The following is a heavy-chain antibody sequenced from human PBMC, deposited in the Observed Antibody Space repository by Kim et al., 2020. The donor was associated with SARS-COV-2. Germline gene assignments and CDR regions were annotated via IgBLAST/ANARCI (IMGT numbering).Heavy chain of an antibody. CDR3: ANDSTLVMVDWYFDL. CDR1: GFTFGSYT. CDR2: ISRNSGSI. J-gene: IGHJ2*01. V-gene: IGHV3-9*01. D-gene: IGHD2-21*01. Sequence: GGSLRLSCAASGFTFGSYTMNWVRQAPGKGLEWVSGISRNSGSICYADSVKGRFTISRDNAKNSLYLQMNSLRAEDTALYYCANDSTLVMVDWYFDLWGRGTLVTVSS.